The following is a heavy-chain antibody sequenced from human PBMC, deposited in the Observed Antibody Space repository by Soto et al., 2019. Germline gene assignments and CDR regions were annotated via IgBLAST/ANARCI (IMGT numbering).Heavy chain of an antibody. CDR2: IDPYDTGI. J-gene: IGHJ4*02. CDR1: GFAFSSEW. CDR3: TSDTFGARDS. V-gene: IGHV3-74*01. Sequence: GGSLRLSCAASGFAFSSEWMHWVRQAPGKGLVWVSRIDPYDTGITYADSVKGRFTISRDNAKNTLYLQMNSLRAEDTAVYYCTSDTFGARDSWGQGTLVTVSS. D-gene: IGHD2-15*01.